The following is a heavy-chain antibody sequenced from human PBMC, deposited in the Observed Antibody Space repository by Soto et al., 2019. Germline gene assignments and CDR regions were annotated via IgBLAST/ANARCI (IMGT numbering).Heavy chain of an antibody. Sequence: SETLSLTCSVSGGSVRSGNHFWNWIRQPPGRGLEWLGYMYYTGVTNYNPSLKSRVSMSADTSKDQFSLNLTSLTAADTAVYYCARGGEPLGYYGLDVWGQGTTVTVSS. CDR2: MYYTGVT. CDR1: GGSVRSGNHF. CDR3: ARGGEPLGYYGLDV. V-gene: IGHV4-61*01. J-gene: IGHJ6*02.